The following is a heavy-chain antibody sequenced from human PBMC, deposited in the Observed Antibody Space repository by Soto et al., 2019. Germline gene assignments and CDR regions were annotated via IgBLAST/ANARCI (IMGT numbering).Heavy chain of an antibody. CDR1: GFTFTTSS. D-gene: IGHD3-22*01. J-gene: IGHJ4*02. CDR3: TADFYHSSGYYYPSPY. V-gene: IGHV1-58*02. CDR2: IAVGSGNT. Sequence: QMQLVQSGPEVKKPGTSVKVSGMASGFTFTTSSIQWVRQARGQRLEWIGWIAVGSGNTNYAQKFQERVTITRDMSTRTAYMELSNLRSEDTAVYYCTADFYHSSGYYYPSPYWGQGALVTVSS.